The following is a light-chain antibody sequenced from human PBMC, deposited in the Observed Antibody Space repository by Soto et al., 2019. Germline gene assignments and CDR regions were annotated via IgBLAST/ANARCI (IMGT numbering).Light chain of an antibody. V-gene: IGLV2-8*01. CDR3: NSYAGSNNV. J-gene: IGLJ1*01. Sequence: QSVLTQPPSASGSPGQSVTISCTGTSSDVGGYNYVSWYQQHPGKAPKLMIYDVSKRPSGVPDRFSGSKSGNTASLTVSGLQAEDDDYYYCNSYAGSNNVFGTGTKLTVL. CDR2: DVS. CDR1: SSDVGGYNY.